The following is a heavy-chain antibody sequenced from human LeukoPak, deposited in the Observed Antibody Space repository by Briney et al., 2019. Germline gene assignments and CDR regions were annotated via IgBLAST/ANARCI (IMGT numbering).Heavy chain of an antibody. D-gene: IGHD3-10*01. V-gene: IGHV3-21*06. CDR3: ARAPGGTMVLDY. CDR2: ITSRSSYI. J-gene: IGHJ4*02. CDR1: GFTFSSYI. Sequence: GGSLRLSCAASGFTFSSYIMNWVRRAPGKRLEWVSSITSRSSYIYYADSVKGRFTISRDNAKNTLYLQMNSMRAEDTALYYCARAPGGTMVLDYWGQGTLVTVSS.